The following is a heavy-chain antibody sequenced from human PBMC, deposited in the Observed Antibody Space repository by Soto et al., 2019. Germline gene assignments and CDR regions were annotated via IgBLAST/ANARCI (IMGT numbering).Heavy chain of an antibody. J-gene: IGHJ5*02. Sequence: GASVKVSCKVSGYTLTELSMHWVRQAPGKGLEWMGGFDPEDGETIYAQKFQGRVTMTEDTSTDTAYMELSSLRSEDTAVYYCATVYYYDSSGDYPTWFDPWGQGTLVTVSS. V-gene: IGHV1-24*01. D-gene: IGHD3-22*01. CDR1: GYTLTELS. CDR2: FDPEDGET. CDR3: ATVYYYDSSGDYPTWFDP.